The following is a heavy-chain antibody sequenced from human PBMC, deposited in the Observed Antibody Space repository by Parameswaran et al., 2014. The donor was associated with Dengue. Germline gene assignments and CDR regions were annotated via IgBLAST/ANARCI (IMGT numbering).Heavy chain of an antibody. V-gene: IGHV1-46*01. J-gene: IGHJ4*02. Sequence: WVRQAPGQGLEWMGILNPSSGDTTYAEKFQGRVTMTADTSTSTVYMEMINLRSEDTAVFYCAGGSTDFGDYVNWGQGTLVTVSS. CDR2: LNPSSGDT. CDR3: AGGSTDFGDYVN. D-gene: IGHD4-17*01.